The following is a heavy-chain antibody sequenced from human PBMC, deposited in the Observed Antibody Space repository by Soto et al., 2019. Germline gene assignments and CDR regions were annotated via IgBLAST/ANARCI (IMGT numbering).Heavy chain of an antibody. Sequence: PGGSLRLSCVVSGFTFSDHYMDWVRQSPGSGLEWLARSRNKANSYTTKCGASAEGRFTISRDVSKNSLYLQMDSLKTEDTAVYFCVRGYNSFDSWGQGTLVTVSS. V-gene: IGHV3-72*01. CDR3: VRGYNSFDS. CDR2: SRNKANSYTT. J-gene: IGHJ5*01. CDR1: GFTFSDHY.